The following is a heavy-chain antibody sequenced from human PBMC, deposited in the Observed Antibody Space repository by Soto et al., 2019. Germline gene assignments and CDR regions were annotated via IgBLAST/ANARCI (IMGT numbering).Heavy chain of an antibody. CDR2: IYYSGTT. CDR3: ARGTYYGSGSNAFDI. D-gene: IGHD3-10*01. Sequence: SETLSLTCTISGGSISPYYWSWIRQPPGKGLEWIGYIYYSGTTNYNPSLQSRVTMSVDTSKNQFSLKLSSVTAADTAVYYCARGTYYGSGSNAFDIWARGTVVTVSS. CDR1: GGSISPYY. J-gene: IGHJ3*02. V-gene: IGHV4-59*01.